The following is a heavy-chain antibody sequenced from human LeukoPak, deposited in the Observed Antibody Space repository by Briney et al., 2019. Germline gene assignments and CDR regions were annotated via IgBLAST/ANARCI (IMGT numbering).Heavy chain of an antibody. D-gene: IGHD3-10*01. CDR2: IYPGDSDT. CDR1: GYSFTSYW. V-gene: IGHV5-51*01. Sequence: GESLKISCKGSGYSFTSYWIGWVRQLPGKGLEWMGIIYPGDSDTRYSPSFQGQVTISADKSISTAYLQWSSLKASDTAMYYCARLWGVLWFGEGYLDYWGQETLVTVPS. CDR3: ARLWGVLWFGEGYLDY. J-gene: IGHJ4*02.